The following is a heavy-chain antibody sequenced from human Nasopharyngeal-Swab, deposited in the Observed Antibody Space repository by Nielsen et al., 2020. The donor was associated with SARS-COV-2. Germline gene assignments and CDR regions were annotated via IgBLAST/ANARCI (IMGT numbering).Heavy chain of an antibody. D-gene: IGHD6-13*01. V-gene: IGHV1-18*01. CDR2: ISAYNGNT. CDR3: ARTRIAGQEYYFDY. CDR1: GYTFTSYG. Sequence: ASVQVSCKASGYTFTSYGISWVRQAPGQGLEWMGWISAYNGNTNYAQKLQGRVTMTTDTSTSTAYMELRSLRSDDTAVYYCARTRIAGQEYYFDYWGQGTLVTVSS. J-gene: IGHJ4*02.